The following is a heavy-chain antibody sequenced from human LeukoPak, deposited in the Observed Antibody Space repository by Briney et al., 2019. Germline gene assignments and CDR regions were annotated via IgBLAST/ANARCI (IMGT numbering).Heavy chain of an antibody. CDR2: IYSGGRT. CDR3: ARDLSGGGLDY. D-gene: IGHD3-10*01. CDR1: GFTISNNY. V-gene: IGHV3-53*05. Sequence: GGSLRLSCAASGFTISNNYINWVRQAPGKGLEWVSIIYSGGRTYYADSVKGRFTISRDNSKNTLYLQMGSLRAEDMAVYYCARDLSGGGLDYWGQGTLVTVSS. J-gene: IGHJ4*02.